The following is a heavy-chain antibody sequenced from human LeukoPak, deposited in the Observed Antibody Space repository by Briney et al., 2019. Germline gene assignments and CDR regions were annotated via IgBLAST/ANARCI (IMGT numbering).Heavy chain of an antibody. CDR3: ATLHDSGTYYSSFDY. CDR2: IYPADSDT. CDR1: GYSFPSYW. V-gene: IGHV5-51*01. J-gene: IGHJ4*02. Sequence: GEALKISCKGSGYSFPSYWIGWVRQMPGKGLEWMGIIYPADSDTRYSPSFQGQVTISVDKSISTAYLQWSSLKASDTAMYYCATLHDSGTYYSSFDYWGQGTLVTVSS. D-gene: IGHD3-10*01.